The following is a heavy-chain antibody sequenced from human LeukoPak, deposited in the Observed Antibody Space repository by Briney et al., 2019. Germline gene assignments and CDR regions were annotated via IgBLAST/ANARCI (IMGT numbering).Heavy chain of an antibody. CDR2: ISTSSIYI. D-gene: IGHD6-19*01. CDR3: AGFYSGWY. V-gene: IGHV3-21*01. J-gene: IGHJ4*02. Sequence: GGSLRLSCAASGFTFSSHSMNWVRQAPGKGLEWVSSISTSSIYIYYADSMKGRFTISRDNGKKSLYLQMNSLRAEDTAVYFCAGFYSGWYWGQGTLLTVSS. CDR1: GFTFSSHS.